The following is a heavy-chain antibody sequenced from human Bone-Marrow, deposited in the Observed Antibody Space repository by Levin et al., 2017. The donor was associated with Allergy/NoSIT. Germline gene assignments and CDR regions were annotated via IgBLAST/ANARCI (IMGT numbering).Heavy chain of an antibody. CDR2: ISSGGSTI. CDR1: GFTFSSYE. J-gene: IGHJ6*02. CDR3: ARKGPYYYYGLDV. V-gene: IGHV3-48*03. Sequence: GESLKISCAVSGFTFSSYEMNWVRQAPGKGLEWVSYISSGGSTIYNADSVKGRFTISRDNANNSLYLRMNSLRAEDTAVYYCARKGPYYYYGLDVWGQGTTVTVSS.